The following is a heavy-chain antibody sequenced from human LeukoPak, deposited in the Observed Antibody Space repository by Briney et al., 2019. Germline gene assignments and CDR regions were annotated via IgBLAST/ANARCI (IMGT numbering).Heavy chain of an antibody. J-gene: IGHJ5*02. D-gene: IGHD3-9*01. V-gene: IGHV2-5*02. CDR1: GFSLSTSGVG. CDR2: IYWDDDK. Sequence: SCPTLVKPTQTLTLTCTFSGFSLSTSGVGVGWIRQPPGKALEWLALIYWDDDKRYSPSLKCRLTITKDTSKNQVVLTMTTVDPVHTTPCYRARTLREGFDTDIGFGPWGPRALVPVSP. CDR3: ARTLREGFDTDIGFGP.